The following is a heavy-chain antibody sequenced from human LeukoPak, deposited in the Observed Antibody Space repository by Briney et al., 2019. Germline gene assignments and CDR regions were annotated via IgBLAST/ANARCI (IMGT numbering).Heavy chain of an antibody. CDR1: GYSFGSYT. Sequence: PGGSLRLSCARPGYSFGSYTITTVRQALGKGLEWVSSINGNVGSTYYADSVKGRVTISRDNFKNTLCLHMNSLRAENTVVYILANTHDSSGYLRSHFHYWGQGAQVTVPS. CDR2: INGNVGST. D-gene: IGHD3-22*01. CDR3: ANTHDSSGYLRSHFHY. V-gene: IGHV3-23*01. J-gene: IGHJ4*02.